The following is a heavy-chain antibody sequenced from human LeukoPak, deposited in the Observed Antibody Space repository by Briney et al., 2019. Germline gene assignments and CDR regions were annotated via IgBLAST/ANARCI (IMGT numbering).Heavy chain of an antibody. CDR1: GGSISSTSSY. J-gene: IGHJ4*02. CDR2: IYYSGTT. CDR3: ARLQRGYSYGYGSFDY. V-gene: IGHV4-39*02. Sequence: PSETLSLTCTVSGGSISSTSSYWGWIRQPPGKGLGWIGTIYYSGTTYSNPSLMSRVTISVDTSRNHFSLRLSSVTAADTAVYFCARLQRGYSYGYGSFDYWGRGTLVTVSS. D-gene: IGHD5-18*01.